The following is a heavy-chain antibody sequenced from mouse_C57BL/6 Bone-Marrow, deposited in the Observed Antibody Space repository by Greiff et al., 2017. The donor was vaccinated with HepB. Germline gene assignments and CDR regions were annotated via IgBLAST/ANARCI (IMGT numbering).Heavy chain of an antibody. V-gene: IGHV14-2*01. D-gene: IGHD1-1*01. J-gene: IGHJ2*01. CDR1: GFNIKDYY. CDR2: IDPEDGET. CDR3: ARITTVGYFDY. Sequence: EVKLVESGAELVKPGASVKLSCTASGFNIKDYYIHWVKQRTEQGLEWIGRIDPEDGETKYAPKFQGKATITADTSSNTAYLQLSSLTSEDTAVYYCARITTVGYFDYWGQGTTLTVSS.